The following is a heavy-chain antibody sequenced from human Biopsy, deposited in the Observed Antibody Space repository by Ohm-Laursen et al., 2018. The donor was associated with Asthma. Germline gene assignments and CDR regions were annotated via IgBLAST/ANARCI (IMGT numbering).Heavy chain of an antibody. CDR1: GGSVSTGSYY. CDR3: ARDLSFYDSSGYYRRWFDP. V-gene: IGHV4-30-4*02. D-gene: IGHD3-22*01. J-gene: IGHJ5*02. CDR2: IYYSGST. Sequence: SDTLPLTCTVSGGSVSTGSYYWSWIRQPPGKGLEWIGYIYYSGSTYYNPSLKSRVTISVDTSKNQFSLKLSSVTAADTAVYYCARDLSFYDSSGYYRRWFDPWGQGTLVTVSS.